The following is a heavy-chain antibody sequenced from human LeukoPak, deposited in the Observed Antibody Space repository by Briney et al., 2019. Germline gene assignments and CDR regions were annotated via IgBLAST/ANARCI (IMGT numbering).Heavy chain of an antibody. CDR1: GYTFTSYD. D-gene: IGHD3-22*01. Sequence: ASVKVSCKASGYTFTSYDINWARQATGQGLEWMGWMNPNSGNTGYAQKFQGRVTMTRNTSISTAYMELSSLGSEDTAVYYCARSPITYYYDSSGYYPLDYWGQGTLVTVSS. CDR3: ARSPITYYYDSSGYYPLDY. J-gene: IGHJ4*02. CDR2: MNPNSGNT. V-gene: IGHV1-8*01.